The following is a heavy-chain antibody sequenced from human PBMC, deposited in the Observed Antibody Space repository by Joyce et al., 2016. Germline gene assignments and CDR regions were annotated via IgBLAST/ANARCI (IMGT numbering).Heavy chain of an antibody. CDR1: GGAFSNFT. V-gene: IGHV1-69*12. J-gene: IGHJ6*02. Sequence: QVLLVQSGATVKRPGSSLKVSCKSSGGAFSNFTVNWVRQAPGQRLEWLGVIIPFFGAAKYAEHFQGRVTLTADLSTRPAFMELSSLTSADTAVYYCARGGTSSDHFFFYTLDIWGPGTTVIVSS. D-gene: IGHD1-14*01. CDR3: ARGGTSSDHFFFYTLDI. CDR2: IIPFFGAA.